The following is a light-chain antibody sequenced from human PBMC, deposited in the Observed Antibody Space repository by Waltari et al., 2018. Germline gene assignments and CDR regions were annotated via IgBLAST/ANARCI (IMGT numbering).Light chain of an antibody. CDR2: GAS. J-gene: IGKJ3*01. CDR1: QSVFSAY. Sequence: EIVLTQSPGTLSLSPGDRATLSCRASQSVFSAYVAWYQQKPGQAPRLLIYGASRRATGIPARFSGSGSGTDFTLTISSLEPEDFAVYYCQHRDHWPPDATFGPGTKVDI. CDR3: QHRDHWPPDAT. V-gene: IGKV3D-20*02.